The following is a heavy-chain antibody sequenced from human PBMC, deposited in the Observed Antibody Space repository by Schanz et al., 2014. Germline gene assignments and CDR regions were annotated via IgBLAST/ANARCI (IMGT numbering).Heavy chain of an antibody. Sequence: QVQLVESGGGVVQPGRSLRLSCAASGAASGFTFSNYAMHWVRQSPGKGLEWVAVISYDEATKHYADSVKGRFTISRDNAKNSLYLQMNSLGLEDTGVYFCAKGSGSGTYSHLDYWGQGTLVTVSS. CDR3: AKGSGSGTYSHLDY. J-gene: IGHJ4*02. CDR1: GFTFSNYA. V-gene: IGHV3-30*04. D-gene: IGHD3-10*01. CDR2: ISYDEATK.